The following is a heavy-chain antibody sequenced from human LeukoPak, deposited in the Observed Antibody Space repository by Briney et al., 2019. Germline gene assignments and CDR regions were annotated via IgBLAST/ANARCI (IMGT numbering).Heavy chain of an antibody. CDR2: ISYDGSNK. V-gene: IGHV3-30*04. Sequence: GGSLRLSCAASGFTFSSYAMHWVRQAPGKGLEWVAVISYDGSNKYYADSVKGRFTISRDNSKNTLYLQMNSLRAEDTAVYYCARGRYYDGSGHSHSPIDYWGQGTLVTVSS. CDR3: ARGRYYDGSGHSHSPIDY. CDR1: GFTFSSYA. D-gene: IGHD3-22*01. J-gene: IGHJ4*02.